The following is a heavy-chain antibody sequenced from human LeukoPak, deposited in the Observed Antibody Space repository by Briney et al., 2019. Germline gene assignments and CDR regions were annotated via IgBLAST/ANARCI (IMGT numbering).Heavy chain of an antibody. CDR2: IYYSGGT. V-gene: IGHV4-31*03. Sequence: SETLSLTCTVSGGSITSGGYYWSWIRQHPGKGLEWIGYIYYSGGTYYNPSLKSRAAISVDTSKNQFSLKLSSVTAADTAVYYCARDVGRGYDILTGYDGRAFDIWGQGTTVTVSS. CDR3: ARDVGRGYDILTGYDGRAFDI. CDR1: GGSITSGGYY. J-gene: IGHJ6*02. D-gene: IGHD3-9*01.